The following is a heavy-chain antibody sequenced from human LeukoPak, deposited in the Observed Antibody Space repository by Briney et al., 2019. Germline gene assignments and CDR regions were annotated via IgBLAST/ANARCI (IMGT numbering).Heavy chain of an antibody. CDR3: ARGAEGIAASDSKFDY. V-gene: IGHV3-21*01. CDR1: GFTFSSYN. D-gene: IGHD6-13*01. J-gene: IGHJ4*02. Sequence: GGSLRLSCAASGFTFSSYNMNWVRQAPGKGLEWVSFISSSSDYIYYAGSVKGRFTISRDKAKNSLYLQMNSLRAEDTAVYYCARGAEGIAASDSKFDYWGQGTLVTVSS. CDR2: ISSSSDYI.